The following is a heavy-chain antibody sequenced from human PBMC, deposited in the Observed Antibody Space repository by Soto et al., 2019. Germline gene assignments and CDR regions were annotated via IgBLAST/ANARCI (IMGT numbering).Heavy chain of an antibody. CDR1: GFTFTDYA. J-gene: IGHJ4*02. CDR2: ISGIGGST. Sequence: WGSLRLSCAASGFTFTDYALICVRHSPGKGLEWVATISGIGGSTYLADSVKGRLSISRDNSKNTVSLLMNSLRAEDTAVYFCARGSSGYISSWYYFDYWGRGTLVTVSS. CDR3: ARGSSGYISSWYYFDY. V-gene: IGHV3-23*01. D-gene: IGHD6-13*01.